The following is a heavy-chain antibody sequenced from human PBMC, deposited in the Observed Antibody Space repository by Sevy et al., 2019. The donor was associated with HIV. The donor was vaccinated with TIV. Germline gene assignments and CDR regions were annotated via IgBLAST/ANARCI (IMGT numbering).Heavy chain of an antibody. V-gene: IGHV2-5*02. CDR1: GFSLSTSGVS. CDR3: AHTRMVRGVITAPFDY. D-gene: IGHD3-10*01. J-gene: IGHJ4*02. Sequence: SGPTLVNPTQTLTLTCTFSGFSLSTSGVSVGWIRQPRGKALEWLVLIYWEDDTRYSPSLKSRLNITKDTSTNQVVLTMTNMDPVGTATYFCAHTRMVRGVITAPFDYWGQGTLVTVSS. CDR2: IYWEDDT.